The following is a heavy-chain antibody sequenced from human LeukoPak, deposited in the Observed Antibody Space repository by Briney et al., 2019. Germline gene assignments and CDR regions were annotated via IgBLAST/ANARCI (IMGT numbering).Heavy chain of an antibody. CDR2: INSDGSST. D-gene: IGHD7-27*01. Sequence: TGGSLRLSCAASGFTFSSYWMHWVRQAPGKGLVWVPRINSDGSSTNYADSVKGRFTISRDNAKNTLYLQVKSLRAEDTAVYYCARGPSGWGSLDSWGQGTLVTVSS. CDR1: GFTFSSYW. V-gene: IGHV3-74*01. J-gene: IGHJ4*02. CDR3: ARGPSGWGSLDS.